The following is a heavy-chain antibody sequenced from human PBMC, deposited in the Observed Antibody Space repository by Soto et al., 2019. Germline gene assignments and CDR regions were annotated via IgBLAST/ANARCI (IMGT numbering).Heavy chain of an antibody. CDR2: INPNSGGT. CDR3: ARGGGGPVVVTAIQGEDYYYYGMDV. J-gene: IGHJ6*02. CDR1: GYTFTGYY. Sequence: ASVKVSCKASGYTFTGYYMHWVRQAPGQGLEWMGWINPNSGGTNYAQKFRGWVTMTRDTSISTAYMELSRLRSDDTAAYYCARGGGGPVVVTAIQGEDYYYYGMDVWGQGTTVTVSS. D-gene: IGHD2-21*02. V-gene: IGHV1-2*04.